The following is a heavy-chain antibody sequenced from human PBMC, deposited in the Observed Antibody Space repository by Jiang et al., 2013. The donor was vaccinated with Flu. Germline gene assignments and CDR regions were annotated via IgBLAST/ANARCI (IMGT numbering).Heavy chain of an antibody. J-gene: IGHJ4*02. CDR1: GFTFSNYA. D-gene: IGHD6-19*01. CDR3: ARDRWNSGWYGN. Sequence: VQLLESGGGLVQPGGSLRLSCAASGFTFSNYAMTWVRQTPGKGLEWVSDISGSGSTIYYADSVKGRFTISRDNAKNSLYLQMNSLTAEDTAVYYCARDRWNSGWYGNWGQGTLVTVSS. V-gene: IGHV3-48*03. CDR2: ISGSGSTI.